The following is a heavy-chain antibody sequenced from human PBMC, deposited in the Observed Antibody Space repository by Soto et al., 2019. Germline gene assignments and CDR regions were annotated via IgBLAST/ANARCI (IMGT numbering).Heavy chain of an antibody. Sequence: SLRLSCAASGFTFSSYAMSWVRQAPGKGLEWVSAISGSGGSTYYADSVKGRFTISRDNSKNTLYLQMNSLRAEDTAVYYCAKDIVVVVAATPNYYYGMDVWGQGTTVTVSS. V-gene: IGHV3-23*01. D-gene: IGHD2-15*01. CDR2: ISGSGGST. CDR1: GFTFSSYA. CDR3: AKDIVVVVAATPNYYYGMDV. J-gene: IGHJ6*02.